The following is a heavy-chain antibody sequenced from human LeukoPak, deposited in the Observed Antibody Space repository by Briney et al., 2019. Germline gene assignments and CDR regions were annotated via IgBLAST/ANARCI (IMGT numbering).Heavy chain of an antibody. J-gene: IGHJ4*02. CDR1: GYTFTGYY. D-gene: IGHD3-9*01. CDR3: ARGPLNYDILTGCPDY. CDR2: INPNSGGT. V-gene: IGHV1-2*02. Sequence: ASVKVSCKASGYTFTGYYMHWVRQAPGQGLEWMGWINPNSGGTNYAQKFQGRVTMTRDTSISTAYMELSRLRSDDTAMYYCARGPLNYDILTGCPDYWGQGTLVTVSS.